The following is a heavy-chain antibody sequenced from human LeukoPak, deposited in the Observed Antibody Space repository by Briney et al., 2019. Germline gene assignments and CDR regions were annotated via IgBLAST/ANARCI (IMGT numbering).Heavy chain of an antibody. Sequence: SETLSLTCTVSGGSISSSSYYWGWIRQPPGKGLELIGYIYHSGSTNYNPSLNSRVTIPVDTSKNHFSLKLSSVTAADTAVYYCARGQWLPVYDFWGQGILVTVSS. CDR2: IYHSGST. J-gene: IGHJ4*02. CDR1: GGSISSSSYY. CDR3: ARGQWLPVYDF. D-gene: IGHD3-22*01. V-gene: IGHV4-61*03.